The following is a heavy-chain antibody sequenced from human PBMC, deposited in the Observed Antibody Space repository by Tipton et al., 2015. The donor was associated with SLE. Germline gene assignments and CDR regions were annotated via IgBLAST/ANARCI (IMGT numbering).Heavy chain of an antibody. CDR1: GGSFSGYY. D-gene: IGHD6-19*01. V-gene: IGHV4-34*01. Sequence: TLSLTCAVYGGSFSGYYWSWIRQPPGKGLEWIGEINHSGSTISVDTSKNQFSLKLSSVTAADTAVYYCARGIAVAAPAFDIWGQGKMVPVPS. CDR2: INHSG. CDR3: ARGIAVAAPAFDI. J-gene: IGHJ3*02.